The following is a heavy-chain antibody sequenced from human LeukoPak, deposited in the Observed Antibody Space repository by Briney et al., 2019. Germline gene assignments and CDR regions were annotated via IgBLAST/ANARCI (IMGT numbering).Heavy chain of an antibody. J-gene: IGHJ5*02. Sequence: ASVTVSCKASGYTFTSYDINWVRQAPGQGLEWMGWMNPNSGNTGYAQKFQGRVTITRNTSISTAYMELSSLRSEDTAVYYCARGQGQYCSGGSCYADWFDPWGQGTLVTVSS. CDR1: GYTFTSYD. CDR3: ARGQGQYCSGGSCYADWFDP. D-gene: IGHD2-15*01. V-gene: IGHV1-8*03. CDR2: MNPNSGNT.